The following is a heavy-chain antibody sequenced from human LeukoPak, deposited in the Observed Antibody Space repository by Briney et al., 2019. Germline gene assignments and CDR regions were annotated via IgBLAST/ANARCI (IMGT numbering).Heavy chain of an antibody. CDR1: GFTFSSYS. D-gene: IGHD3-10*01. CDR2: ISSSSSYT. V-gene: IGHV3-21*01. Sequence: PGGSLRLSCAASGFTFSSYSMNWVRQAPGKGLEWVSSISSSSSYTYYADSVKGRFTISRDNAKNSLYLQMNSLRAEDTAVYYCARDRFVMTFDYWGQGTLVAVSS. CDR3: ARDRFVMTFDY. J-gene: IGHJ4*02.